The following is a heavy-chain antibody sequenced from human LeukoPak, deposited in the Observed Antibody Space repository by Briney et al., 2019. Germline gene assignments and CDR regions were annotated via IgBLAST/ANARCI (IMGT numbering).Heavy chain of an antibody. CDR1: GGTFSSYA. J-gene: IGHJ4*02. V-gene: IGHV1-69*05. Sequence: SVKVSCKASGGTFSSYAISWVRQAPGQGLEWMGGIIPIFGTANYAQKFQGRVTITTDESTRTAYMELSSLRSEDTAVYHCASRSYGARAFDYWGQGTLVTVSS. CDR2: IIPIFGTA. D-gene: IGHD1-26*01. CDR3: ASRSYGARAFDY.